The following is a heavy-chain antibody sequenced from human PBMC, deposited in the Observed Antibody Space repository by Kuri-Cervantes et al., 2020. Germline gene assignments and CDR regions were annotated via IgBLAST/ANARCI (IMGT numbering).Heavy chain of an antibody. J-gene: IGHJ5*02. CDR3: ARERRDIVVVVAAGRNWFDP. CDR1: GGSVSSDSSY. CDR2: IYYTGIT. V-gene: IGHV4-61*01. D-gene: IGHD2-15*01. Sequence: SETLSLTCSVSGGSVSSDSSYWSWIRQPPGKGLEWIGFIYYTGITNYNPSLKSRVTISVDTSKNQFSLKLSSVTAADTAVYYCARERRDIVVVVAAGRNWFDPWGQGTLVTVSS.